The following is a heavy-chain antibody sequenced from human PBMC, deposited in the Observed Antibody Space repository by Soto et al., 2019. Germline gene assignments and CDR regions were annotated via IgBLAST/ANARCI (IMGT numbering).Heavy chain of an antibody. CDR1: GGSVNNADYF. J-gene: IGHJ6*02. D-gene: IGHD4-17*01. CDR3: ARDADYGGSRGGMDV. CDR2: IYYSGST. V-gene: IGHV4-31*01. Sequence: QVRLEESGPGLVKPSETLSLIGSVSGGSVNNADYFWSWIRHHPENGLEWIGYIYYSGSTRYNPSFKTHATVSIDTSKNTFSLRLNSVTVADTAVYFCARDADYGGSRGGMDVWGRGTTVTVSS.